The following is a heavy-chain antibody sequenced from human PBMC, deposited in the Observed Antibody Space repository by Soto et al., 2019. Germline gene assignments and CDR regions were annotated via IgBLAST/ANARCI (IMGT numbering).Heavy chain of an antibody. CDR1: GGSISSSSYY. V-gene: IGHV4-39*01. D-gene: IGHD3-9*01. CDR3: ARLYRYFDWFGKPMDV. Sequence: SETLSLTCTVSGGSISSSSYYWGWIRQPPGKGLEWIGSIYYSGSTYYNPSLKSRVTISVDTSKNQFSLKLSSVTAADTAVYYCARLYRYFDWFGKPMDVWGQGTTVTVSS. J-gene: IGHJ6*02. CDR2: IYYSGST.